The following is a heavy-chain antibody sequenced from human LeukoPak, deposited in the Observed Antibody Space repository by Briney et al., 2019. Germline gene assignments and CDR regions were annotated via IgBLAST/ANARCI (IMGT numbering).Heavy chain of an antibody. V-gene: IGHV1-2*02. CDR3: GWSPNTFYLDY. CDR1: GYTFTGYY. J-gene: IGHJ4*02. CDR2: INPNSGGT. Sequence: ASVKVSCKASGYTFTGYYIHWVRQAPGQGLEWMGWINPNSGGTNSAQKFQGRFTMTRDTSISTAYMELSRLQSDDTAVYYCGWSPNTFYLDYWGQGTLVTVSS. D-gene: IGHD2-15*01.